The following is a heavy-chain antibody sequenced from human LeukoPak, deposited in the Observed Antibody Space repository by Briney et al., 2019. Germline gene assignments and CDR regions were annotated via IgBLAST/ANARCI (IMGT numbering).Heavy chain of an antibody. Sequence: GGSLRLSCAASGFTFSSYSMNWVRQAPGKGLEWVSSISSSSSYIYYADSVEGRFTISRDNAKNSLYLQMNSLRAEDTAVYYCARDSDSYCSSTSCYLFDYWGQGTLVTVSP. CDR1: GFTFSSYS. CDR2: ISSSSSYI. J-gene: IGHJ4*02. CDR3: ARDSDSYCSSTSCYLFDY. V-gene: IGHV3-21*01. D-gene: IGHD2-2*01.